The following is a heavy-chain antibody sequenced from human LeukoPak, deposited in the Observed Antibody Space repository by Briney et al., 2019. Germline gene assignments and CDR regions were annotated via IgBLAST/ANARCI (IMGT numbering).Heavy chain of an antibody. CDR2: INWNGGRT. CDR1: GFTFDDYG. V-gene: IGHV3-20*04. CDR3: AKSNGYGLIDI. Sequence: GGSLRLSCAASGFTFDDYGMSWVRQAPGKGLEWVSTINWNGGRTIYSDSVKGRFTISRDNAKNSLYLQMNSLRAEDTALYYCAKSNGYGLIDIWGQGTMVTVSS. D-gene: IGHD3-10*01. J-gene: IGHJ3*02.